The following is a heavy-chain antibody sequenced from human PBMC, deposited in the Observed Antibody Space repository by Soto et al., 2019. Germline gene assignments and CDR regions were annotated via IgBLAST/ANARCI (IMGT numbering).Heavy chain of an antibody. CDR2: IYYSGST. V-gene: IGHV4-39*01. CDR3: ARQGWELSGLMGHYYYYGMDV. Sequence: PSETLSLTCTVSGGSISSSSYYWGWIRQPPGKGLEWIGSIYYSGSTYYNPSLKSRVTISVDTSKNQFSLKLSSVTAADTAVYYCARQGWELSGLMGHYYYYGMDVWGQGTTVTVSS. CDR1: GGSISSSSYY. D-gene: IGHD1-26*01. J-gene: IGHJ6*02.